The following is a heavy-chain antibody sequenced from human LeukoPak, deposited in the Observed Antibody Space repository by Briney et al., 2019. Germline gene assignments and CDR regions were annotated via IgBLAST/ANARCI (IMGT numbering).Heavy chain of an antibody. D-gene: IGHD3-9*01. J-gene: IGHJ5*02. CDR3: ARDLGPVYDILTGYYSRGWFDP. V-gene: IGHV4-61*02. CDR2: IYTSGST. Sequence: SETLSLTCTVSGGSISSGSYYWSWIRQPAGKGLEWIGRIYTSGSTNYNPSLKSRVTISVDTSKNQFSLKLSSVTAADTAVYYCARDLGPVYDILTGYYSRGWFDPWGQGTLVTVSS. CDR1: GGSISSGSYY.